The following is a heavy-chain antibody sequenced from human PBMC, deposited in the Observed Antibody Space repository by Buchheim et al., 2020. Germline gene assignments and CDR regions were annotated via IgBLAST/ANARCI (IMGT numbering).Heavy chain of an antibody. CDR3: AREEGGKYCSSTSCYRHGMDV. Sequence: QVQLQESGPGLVKPSQTLSLTCTVSGGSISSGGYYWSWIRQHPGKGLEWIGYIYYSGSTYYNPSLKSRVTISVDTSKNQFTLQLSSVTAADTAVYYCAREEGGKYCSSTSCYRHGMDVWGQGTT. J-gene: IGHJ6*02. CDR2: IYYSGST. CDR1: GGSISSGGYY. V-gene: IGHV4-31*03. D-gene: IGHD2-2*02.